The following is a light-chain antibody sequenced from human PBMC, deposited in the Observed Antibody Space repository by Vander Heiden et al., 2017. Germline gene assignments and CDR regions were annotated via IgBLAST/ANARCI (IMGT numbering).Light chain of an antibody. J-gene: IGLJ3*02. CDR3: AAWDDSLSGWV. CDR2: SNN. V-gene: IGLV1-47*02. CDR1: SYNIGSDS. Sequence: QSVLTQPPSASGTPGQRVTISCSGSSYNIGSDSVYWYQQLPGPAPNLLIYSNNQRPSGVPDRFSGSKSGTSASLAISGLRSEDGADYYCAAWDDSLSGWVFGGGTKLTVL.